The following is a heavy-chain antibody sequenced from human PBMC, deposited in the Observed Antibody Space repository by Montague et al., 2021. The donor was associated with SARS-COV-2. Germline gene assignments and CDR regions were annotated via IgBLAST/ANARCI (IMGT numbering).Heavy chain of an antibody. CDR1: GGSISGYY. CDR2: IYYSGST. D-gene: IGHD2-8*01. Sequence: SEILSLTCTVSGGSISGYYWSWIRQPPGKGLEWIGYIYYSGSTKYNPXXXSRVTVSVDRSKNQVSLKLSSVTAADTAVYYCARLLRSCTNGVCRTYYYYAMDAWGQGTTVTASS. J-gene: IGHJ6*02. CDR3: ARLLRSCTNGVCRTYYYYAMDA. V-gene: IGHV4-59*01.